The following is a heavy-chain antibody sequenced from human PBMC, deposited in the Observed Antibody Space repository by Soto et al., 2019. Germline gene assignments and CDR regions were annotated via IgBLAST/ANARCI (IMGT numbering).Heavy chain of an antibody. V-gene: IGHV4-34*01. CDR2: INHSGST. J-gene: IGHJ6*02. Sequence: SETLSLTCAVYGGSFSGYCWSWIRQPPGKGLEWIGEINHSGSTNYNPSLKSRVTISVDTAKNQFSLKLSSVTAADTAVYYCARGRPGGIRIAARTGQGGVLDVWGQGTTVTVSS. CDR3: ARGRPGGIRIAARTGQGGVLDV. D-gene: IGHD6-6*01. CDR1: GGSFSGYC.